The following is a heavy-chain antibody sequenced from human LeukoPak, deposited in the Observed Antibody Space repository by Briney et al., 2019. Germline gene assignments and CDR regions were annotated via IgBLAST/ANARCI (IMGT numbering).Heavy chain of an antibody. CDR3: ARGKDKATITGLDY. V-gene: IGHV3-21*01. CDR1: AFTFSNFF. Sequence: GGSLRLSCAAPAFTFSNFFMSWVRQAPGKGLEWVSAISGSSSDIYYSDSVKGRFTISRDNAKNTLYLQMNSLRADDTAVYFCARGKDKATITGLDYWGQGTLVTVSS. CDR2: ISGSSSDI. D-gene: IGHD5-24*01. J-gene: IGHJ4*02.